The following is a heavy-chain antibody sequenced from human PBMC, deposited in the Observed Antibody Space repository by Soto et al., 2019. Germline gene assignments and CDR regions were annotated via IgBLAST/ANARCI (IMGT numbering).Heavy chain of an antibody. J-gene: IGHJ5*02. CDR3: ARGEWFVP. Sequence: SETLSLTCAVYGGSFSGYYWSWIRQPPGKGLEWIGEINHSGSTNYNPSLKSRVTISVDTSKNQFSLKLSSVTAADTAVYYCARGEWFVPWGQGTLLTVSS. CDR2: INHSGST. CDR1: GGSFSGYY. V-gene: IGHV4-34*01.